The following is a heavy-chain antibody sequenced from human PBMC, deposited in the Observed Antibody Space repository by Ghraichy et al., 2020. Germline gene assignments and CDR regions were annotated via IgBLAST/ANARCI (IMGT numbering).Heavy chain of an antibody. Sequence: GGSLRLSCAASGFTFSTYGMHWVRQAPGEGLEWVAVIWYDGSEKYYADSVKGRFTISRDNSNNTLYLQMDSLRVEDMALYYCARERGYRNYDGYFYHGMDVWGQGTTVTVSS. CDR2: IWYDGSEK. CDR3: ARERGYRNYDGYFYHGMDV. D-gene: IGHD4-11*01. CDR1: GFTFSTYG. J-gene: IGHJ6*02. V-gene: IGHV3-33*01.